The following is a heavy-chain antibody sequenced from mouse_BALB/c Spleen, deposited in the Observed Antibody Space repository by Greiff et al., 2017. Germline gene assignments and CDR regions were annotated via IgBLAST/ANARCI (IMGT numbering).Heavy chain of an antibody. CDR3: ARYYYYGSSLYYYAMDY. V-gene: IGHV5-9*03. CDR2: ISSCGGNT. J-gene: IGHJ4*01. Sequence: EVQVVESGGGLVKPGGSLKLSCAASGFTFSSYTMSWVRQTPEKRLEWVATISSCGGNTYYPDSVKGRFTISRDNAKNNLYLQMSSLRSEDTALYYCARYYYYGSSLYYYAMDYWGQGTSVTVSS. CDR1: GFTFSSYT. D-gene: IGHD1-1*01.